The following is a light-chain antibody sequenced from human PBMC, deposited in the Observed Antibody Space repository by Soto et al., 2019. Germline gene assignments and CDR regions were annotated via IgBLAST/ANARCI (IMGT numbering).Light chain of an antibody. Sequence: EIVLTQSPDTLSLSPGERATLSCRASQSVGTYLVWYQQKPGQAPRLLIYGASNRATGIPARFSGSGSGTDFTLTISSLEPEDFEVDYCQQRSNGFGQGTKLEIK. J-gene: IGKJ2*01. CDR2: GAS. V-gene: IGKV3-11*01. CDR1: QSVGTY. CDR3: QQRSNG.